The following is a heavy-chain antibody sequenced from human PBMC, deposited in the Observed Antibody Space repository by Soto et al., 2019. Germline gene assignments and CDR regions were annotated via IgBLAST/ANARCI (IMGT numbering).Heavy chain of an antibody. D-gene: IGHD6-19*01. CDR2: ISSSSSYT. Sequence: QVQLVESGGGLVKPGGSLRLSCAASGFTFSDYYMSWIRQAPGKGLEWVSYISSSSSYTNYADSVKARFTISRDNAKNSLYLQMNGLRAEDTAVYYCARARPGIAVAGRLNWFDPWGQGTLVTVSS. V-gene: IGHV3-11*06. CDR3: ARARPGIAVAGRLNWFDP. J-gene: IGHJ5*02. CDR1: GFTFSDYY.